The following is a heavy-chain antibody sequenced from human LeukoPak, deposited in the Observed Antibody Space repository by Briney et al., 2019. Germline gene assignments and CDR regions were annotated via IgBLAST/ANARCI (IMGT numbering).Heavy chain of an antibody. J-gene: IGHJ4*02. CDR1: GFYLSSYA. CDR2: ISGSGGRT. D-gene: IGHD6-19*01. Sequence: GSLRLSCAASGFYLSSYAMSWVRQAPGKGLEWVSAISGSGGRTYYADSVKGRFTLSRDNSKNTLYLKMNRLRGEDTAVYYCAKRTPHGQWLYYFDYWGQGTLVTVSS. V-gene: IGHV3-23*01. CDR3: AKRTPHGQWLYYFDY.